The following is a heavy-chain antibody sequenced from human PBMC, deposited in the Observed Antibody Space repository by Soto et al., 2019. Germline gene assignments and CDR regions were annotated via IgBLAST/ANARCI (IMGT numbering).Heavy chain of an antibody. D-gene: IGHD3-22*01. J-gene: IGHJ5*02. CDR2: MNTNSGNT. CDR1: GYTFTSYD. Sequence: ASVKVSCKASGYTFTSYDINLVRQATGQGLEWMGWMNTNSGNTGYAQKFQGRVTMTRNTSISTAYMELNSLRSEDTAVYYCAIDRMHFDRTGYSGRRLFDPWGQGTLVTVSS. V-gene: IGHV1-8*01. CDR3: AIDRMHFDRTGYSGRRLFDP.